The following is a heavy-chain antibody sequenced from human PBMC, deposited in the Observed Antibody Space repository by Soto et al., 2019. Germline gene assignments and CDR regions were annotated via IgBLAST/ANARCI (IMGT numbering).Heavy chain of an antibody. CDR2: IIPIFGTA. CDR3: ATSRNGGYDYFHY. CDR1: GGTFSTYA. V-gene: IGHV1-69*12. D-gene: IGHD5-12*01. Sequence: QVQLVQSGAEVKKPGSPVKVSCKASGGTFSTYAISWVRQAPGQGLEWMGGIIPIFGTANYAQKFQDRVTSTADESTSTAYMERSSLRSADTAVDYCATSRNGGYDYFHYWGQGTLVTVSS. J-gene: IGHJ4*02.